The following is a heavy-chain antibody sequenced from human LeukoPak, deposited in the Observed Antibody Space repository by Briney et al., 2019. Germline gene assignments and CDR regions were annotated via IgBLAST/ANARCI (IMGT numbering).Heavy chain of an antibody. Sequence: SETLSLTCTVSGGSISSSSYYWGWIRQPPGKGLEWIGSIYYSGSTYYNPSLKSRVTISVDTSKNQFSLKLSSVTAADTAVYYCARHVYSSGWYDVFDIWGQGTMVTVSS. CDR2: IYYSGST. CDR3: ARHVYSSGWYDVFDI. J-gene: IGHJ3*02. D-gene: IGHD6-19*01. V-gene: IGHV4-39*01. CDR1: GGSISSSSYY.